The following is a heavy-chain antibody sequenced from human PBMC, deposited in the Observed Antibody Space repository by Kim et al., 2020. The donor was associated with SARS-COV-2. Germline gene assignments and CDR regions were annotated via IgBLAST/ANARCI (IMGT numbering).Heavy chain of an antibody. Sequence: GGSLRLSCAASGFTFSSYWMSWVRQAPGKGLEWVANIKQDGSEKYYVDSVKGRFTISRDNAKNSLYLQMNSLRAEDTAVYYCARSSSSSYLYYYYYYGMDVWGQGTTVTVSS. CDR3: ARSSSSSYLYYYYYYGMDV. D-gene: IGHD6-6*01. J-gene: IGHJ6*02. V-gene: IGHV3-7*01. CDR1: GFTFSSYW. CDR2: IKQDGSEK.